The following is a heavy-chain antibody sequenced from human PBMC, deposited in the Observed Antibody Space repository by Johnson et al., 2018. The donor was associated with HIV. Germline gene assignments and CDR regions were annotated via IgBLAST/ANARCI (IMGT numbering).Heavy chain of an antibody. D-gene: IGHD2-21*02. Sequence: QVQLVESGGGVVQPGGSLRLSCSASGFTFSTFGMHWVRQAPGKGLEWVAFIRYDGSDKYYGDSVKGRFTLSRDNSKNTLYLQMNSLRAEETAVYYCAKVYCGGDCSFGGAAFNIWGQGTMVTVSS. CDR2: IRYDGSDK. J-gene: IGHJ3*02. V-gene: IGHV3-30*02. CDR1: GFTFSTFG. CDR3: AKVYCGGDCSFGGAAFNI.